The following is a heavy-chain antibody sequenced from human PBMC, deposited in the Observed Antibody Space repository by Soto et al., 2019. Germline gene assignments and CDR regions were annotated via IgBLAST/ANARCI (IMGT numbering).Heavy chain of an antibody. D-gene: IGHD6-19*01. Sequence: ASVKVSCKASGYTFTSYGISWVRQAPGQGLEWMGWISAYNGNTNYAQKLQGRVTMTTDTSTSTAYMELRSLRSDDTAVYYCARERYSSGWYWFDPWGQGTLVTGSS. V-gene: IGHV1-18*01. CDR3: ARERYSSGWYWFDP. CDR2: ISAYNGNT. CDR1: GYTFTSYG. J-gene: IGHJ5*02.